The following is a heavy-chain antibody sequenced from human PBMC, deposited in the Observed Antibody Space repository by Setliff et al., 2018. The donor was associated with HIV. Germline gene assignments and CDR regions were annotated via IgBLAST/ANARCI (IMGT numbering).Heavy chain of an antibody. CDR2: IYYSGST. V-gene: IGHV4-39*07. D-gene: IGHD3-3*01. Sequence: TLSLTCTVSGDSISSSTYYWGWIRQPPGKGLEWIGSIYYSGSTYYNPYLMSRVTISVDTSKTQFSLKLSSVTAADTAMYYCARVGAFGVGGWLDPWGQGSMVTVSS. CDR3: ARVGAFGVGGWLDP. J-gene: IGHJ5*02. CDR1: GDSISSSTYY.